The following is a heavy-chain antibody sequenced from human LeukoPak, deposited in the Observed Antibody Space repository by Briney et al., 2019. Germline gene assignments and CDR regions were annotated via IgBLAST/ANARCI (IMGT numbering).Heavy chain of an antibody. CDR2: INSDGYSI. V-gene: IGHV3-74*01. CDR3: ARWVATGGWFDP. J-gene: IGHJ5*02. CDR1: GFTFSSFW. D-gene: IGHD4-4*01. Sequence: GGSLRLSCAASGFTFSSFWVHWVRQAPGKGREWVSRINSDGYSISYADSVKGRFTISRDNAKNTLYLQMNSLRAEDTGVYYCARWVATGGWFDPWGQGTLVTVSS.